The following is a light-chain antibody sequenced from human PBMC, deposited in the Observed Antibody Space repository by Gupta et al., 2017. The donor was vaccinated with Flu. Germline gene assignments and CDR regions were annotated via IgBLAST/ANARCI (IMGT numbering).Light chain of an antibody. CDR3: TSDGISSTL. CDR2: KGS. V-gene: IGLV2-14*03. J-gene: IGLJ1*01. Sequence: QSALTQPASVSGSPGQSITISCSGSSSDFGDYKSVSWYQQHPGKAPRLILFKGSDRPAGVSNRFSGSKSDNAASLTISGLQADDEAAYYCTSDGISSTLFGTGTRVTV. CDR1: SSDFGDYKS.